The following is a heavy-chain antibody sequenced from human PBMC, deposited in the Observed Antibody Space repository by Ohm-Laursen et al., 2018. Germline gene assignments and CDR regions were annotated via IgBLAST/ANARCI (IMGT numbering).Heavy chain of an antibody. Sequence: SLRLSCSASGFTFSSYSMNWVRQAPGKGLEWVSGISVSVGSTYYADSVKGRFTISRDNSKNALFLQMNSLRAEDTAVYYCLTKQQQPYWGQGTLVTVSS. CDR1: GFTFSSYS. CDR2: ISVSVGST. D-gene: IGHD6-13*01. CDR3: LTKQQQPY. J-gene: IGHJ4*02. V-gene: IGHV3-23*01.